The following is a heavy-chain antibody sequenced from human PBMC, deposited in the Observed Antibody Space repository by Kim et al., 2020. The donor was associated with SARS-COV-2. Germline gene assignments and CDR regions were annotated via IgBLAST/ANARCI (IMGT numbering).Heavy chain of an antibody. CDR3: ARGGQVVIDGRVSLTPYDH. V-gene: IGHV1-69*04. J-gene: IGHJ5*02. D-gene: IGHD2-21*01. Sequence: SVKVSCKASGGTFSNYAVNWVRQAPGQGLEWMGRILPMVDIPNYARNFQGRLTTTADKSSSTAYMELTGLTSADTAVYYCARGGQVVIDGRVSLTPYDHWGQGALVTVSS. CDR1: GGTFSNYA. CDR2: ILPMVDIP.